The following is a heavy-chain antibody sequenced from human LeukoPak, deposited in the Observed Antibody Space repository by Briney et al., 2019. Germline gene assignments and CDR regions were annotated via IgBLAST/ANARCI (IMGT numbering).Heavy chain of an antibody. D-gene: IGHD3-22*01. CDR3: ARREVEYYDSSGYYPA. Sequence: SVKVSCEASGGTFSSYAISWVRQAPGQGLEWMGRIIPIFGIANYAQKFQGRVTITADKSTSTAYMELSSLRSEDTAVYYCARREVEYYDSSGYYPAWGQGTLVTVSS. J-gene: IGHJ5*02. V-gene: IGHV1-69*04. CDR1: GGTFSSYA. CDR2: IIPIFGIA.